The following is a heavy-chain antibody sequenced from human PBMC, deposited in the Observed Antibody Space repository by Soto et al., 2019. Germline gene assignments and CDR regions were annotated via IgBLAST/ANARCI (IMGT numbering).Heavy chain of an antibody. Sequence: EVQLLESGGGLVQPGGSLRLSCAASGFTFSSYAMTWVRQAPGKGLEWVALILGGSGKTYYADSVKGRFTISRDNSKNTRYLQMNSLRAEDSALYYCVKGGPIGVSGDDYWGQGTLVTVSS. J-gene: IGHJ4*02. V-gene: IGHV3-23*01. CDR1: GFTFSSYA. CDR2: ILGGSGKT. CDR3: VKGGPIGVSGDDY. D-gene: IGHD6-19*01.